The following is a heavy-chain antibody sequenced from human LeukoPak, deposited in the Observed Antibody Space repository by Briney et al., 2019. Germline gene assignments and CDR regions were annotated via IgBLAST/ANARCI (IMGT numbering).Heavy chain of an antibody. CDR1: GFSFSSYG. CDR3: AKDHRYCSGGSCYGADY. CDR2: IRYDGSNK. Sequence: HGGSLRLSCAASGFSFSSYGMNWVRQAPDKGLEWVAFIRYDGSNKYYAASVKGRFTISRDDSKNTLYLQMNSLRAEDTAVYYCAKDHRYCSGGSCYGADYWGQGTLVTVSS. J-gene: IGHJ4*02. D-gene: IGHD2-15*01. V-gene: IGHV3-30*02.